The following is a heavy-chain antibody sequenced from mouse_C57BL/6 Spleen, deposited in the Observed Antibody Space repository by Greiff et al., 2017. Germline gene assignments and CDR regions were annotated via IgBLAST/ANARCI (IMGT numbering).Heavy chain of an antibody. J-gene: IGHJ3*01. D-gene: IGHD2-4*01. CDR1: GFTFSSYT. Sequence: EVQLVESGGGLVKPGGSLKLSCAASGFTFSSYTMSWVRQTPEKRLEWVATISGGGGNTYYPDSVKGRFTISRDNAKNTLYLQMSSLRSEDTALYYCARRGYDYDSSWFAYWGQGTLVTVSA. V-gene: IGHV5-9*01. CDR2: ISGGGGNT. CDR3: ARRGYDYDSSWFAY.